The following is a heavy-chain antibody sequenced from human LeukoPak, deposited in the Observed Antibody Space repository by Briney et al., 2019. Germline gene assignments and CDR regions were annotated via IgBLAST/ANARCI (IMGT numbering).Heavy chain of an antibody. CDR1: GYTFTSYA. Sequence: ASVKVSCKASGYTFTSYAMHWVRQAPGQRLEWMGWINAGNGNTKYSQEFQGRVTITRDTSASTAYMELSSLRSEDMAVCYCARGSGYYAPSFDYWGQGTLVTVSS. D-gene: IGHD3-9*01. J-gene: IGHJ4*02. CDR2: INAGNGNT. CDR3: ARGSGYYAPSFDY. V-gene: IGHV1-3*03.